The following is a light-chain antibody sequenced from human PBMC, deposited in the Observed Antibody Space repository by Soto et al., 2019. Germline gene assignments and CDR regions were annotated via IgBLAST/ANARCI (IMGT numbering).Light chain of an antibody. CDR2: DAS. V-gene: IGKV3-11*01. CDR3: QQRSNWPLT. CDR1: QTVSDY. Sequence: EIVLTQSPAILSVSPGDGATLSCRASQTVSDYVAWYQQERGQAPRLLIYDASKRATGIPARFSGSGSGTDFTLTISRVEPEDFAIYYCQQRSNWPLTFGGGTKLEIK. J-gene: IGKJ4*01.